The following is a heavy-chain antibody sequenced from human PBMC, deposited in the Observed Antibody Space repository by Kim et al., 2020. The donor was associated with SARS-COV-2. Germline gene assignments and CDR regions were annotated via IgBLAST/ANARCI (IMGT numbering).Heavy chain of an antibody. CDR1: GGSFSGYY. D-gene: IGHD6-13*01. CDR2: INHSGST. J-gene: IGHJ5*02. Sequence: SETLSLTCAVYGGSFSGYYWSWIRQPPGKGLEWIGEINHSGSTNYNPSLKSRVTISVDTSKNQFSLKLSSVTAADTAVYYCARGRYSSSWYRTRYWVDPWGQGTLVTVSS. V-gene: IGHV4-34*01. CDR3: ARGRYSSSWYRTRYWVDP.